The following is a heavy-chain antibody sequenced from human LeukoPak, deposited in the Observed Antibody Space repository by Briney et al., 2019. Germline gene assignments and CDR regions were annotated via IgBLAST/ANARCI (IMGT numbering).Heavy chain of an antibody. Sequence: GGSLRLSCAASGFTFSSYWMSWVRQAPGKGLEWVANINKGEREKYYVDSVKGRFTISRDNAKNSLYLQMNSLRAEDTAVYYCARLGSGTQSFDYWGQGTLITVSS. J-gene: IGHJ4*02. CDR3: ARLGSGTQSFDY. CDR2: INKGEREK. V-gene: IGHV3-7*01. CDR1: GFTFSSYW. D-gene: IGHD1-7*01.